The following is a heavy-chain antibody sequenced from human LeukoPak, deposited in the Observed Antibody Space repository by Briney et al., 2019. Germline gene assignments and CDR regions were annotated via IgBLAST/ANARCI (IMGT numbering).Heavy chain of an antibody. D-gene: IGHD2-15*01. CDR3: ARVVPDGFSAD. J-gene: IGHJ4*02. Sequence: SETLSLTCTVSGGSLSGYFWSWIRQPPGKGLEWIGYNYYSGSTNYNPSLKSRVAISVDMTKNHFSLRLNSVTAADTAVYYCARVVPDGFSADWGEGALATVSS. V-gene: IGHV4-59*01. CDR1: GGSLSGYF. CDR2: NYYSGST.